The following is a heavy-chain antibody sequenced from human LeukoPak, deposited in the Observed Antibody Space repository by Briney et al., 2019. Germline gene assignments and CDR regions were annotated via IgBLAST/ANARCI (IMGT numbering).Heavy chain of an antibody. D-gene: IGHD1-26*01. CDR2: IYYSGST. Sequence: SETLSLTCTVSGGSISSSSYYWGWIRQPPGKGLECIGNIYYSGSTYYNPSLQSRVTISVDTSKNQFSLKLNSVTAADTAVYYCARVDLVGATEFDYWGQGTLVTVSS. J-gene: IGHJ4*02. CDR1: GGSISSSSYY. CDR3: ARVDLVGATEFDY. V-gene: IGHV4-39*07.